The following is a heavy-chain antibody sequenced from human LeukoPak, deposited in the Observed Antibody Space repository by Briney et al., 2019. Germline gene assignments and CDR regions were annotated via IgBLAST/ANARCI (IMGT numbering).Heavy chain of an antibody. CDR3: ARFYGSGSYDYYMDV. V-gene: IGHV4-59*01. CDR2: IYYSGST. Sequence: PSETLSLTCTVSGGSISSYYWSWIRQPPGKGLEWIGYIYYSGSTNYNPSLKSRVTISVDTSKNQFSLKLSSVTAADTAVYYCARFYGSGSYDYYMDVWGKGTTVTVSS. J-gene: IGHJ6*03. D-gene: IGHD3-10*01. CDR1: GGSISSYY.